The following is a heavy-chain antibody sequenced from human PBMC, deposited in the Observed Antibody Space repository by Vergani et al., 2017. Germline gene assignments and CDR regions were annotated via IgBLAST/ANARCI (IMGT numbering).Heavy chain of an antibody. CDR2: INSDGSST. Sequence: VQLVESGGGVVQPGRSLRLSCAASGFTFSSYWMHWVRHAPGKGLVWVSRINSDGSSTSYADSVKGRFTISRDNAKNTLYLQMNSLRAEDTAVYYCARGDCSSTSCYELWFDPWGQGTLVTVSS. V-gene: IGHV3-74*02. CDR3: ARGDCSSTSCYELWFDP. J-gene: IGHJ5*02. D-gene: IGHD2-2*01. CDR1: GFTFSSYW.